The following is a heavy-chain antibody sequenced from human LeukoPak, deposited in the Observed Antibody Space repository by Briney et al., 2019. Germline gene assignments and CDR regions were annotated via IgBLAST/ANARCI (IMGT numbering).Heavy chain of an antibody. J-gene: IGHJ5*02. V-gene: IGHV3-74*01. CDR1: GFAFSSYW. CDR2: INTDGSTT. Sequence: GGSLRLSCAASGFAFSSYWMHCVRQAPGQGLVWVSRINTDGSTTDYADSVKGRFTISRDNAKNTLYLQMNSLRAEDTAVYYCARSGGTGFDPWGQGTLVTVSS. CDR3: ARSGGTGFDP. D-gene: IGHD2-15*01.